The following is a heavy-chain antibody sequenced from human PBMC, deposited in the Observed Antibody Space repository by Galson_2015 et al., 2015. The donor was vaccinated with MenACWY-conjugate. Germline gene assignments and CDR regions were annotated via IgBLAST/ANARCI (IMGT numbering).Heavy chain of an antibody. D-gene: IGHD4-17*01. J-gene: IGHJ3*02. Sequence: SLRLSCAASGFTFRNYWMTWVRQAPGKGLEWVANIKQDGCEKYYVDSVKGRFTIAKDNAKNSLYLQMNSLRAEDTAIYYCARDNYGTFDIWGQGTMVTVSS. CDR2: IKQDGCEK. CDR3: ARDNYGTFDI. CDR1: GFTFRNYW. V-gene: IGHV3-7*03.